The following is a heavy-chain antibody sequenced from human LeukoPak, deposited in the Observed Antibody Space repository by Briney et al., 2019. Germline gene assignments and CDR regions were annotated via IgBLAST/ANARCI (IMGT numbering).Heavy chain of an antibody. CDR2: INHSGST. CDR3: ARRRAAAGYFDY. D-gene: IGHD6-13*01. Sequence: PSETLSLTCAVYGGSFSGYYWSWIRQPPGKGLEWIGEINHSGSTNYNPSLKSRVTVSVDTSKNQFSLKLSSVTAADTAVYYCARRRAAAGYFDYWGQGTLVTVSS. J-gene: IGHJ4*02. V-gene: IGHV4-34*01. CDR1: GGSFSGYY.